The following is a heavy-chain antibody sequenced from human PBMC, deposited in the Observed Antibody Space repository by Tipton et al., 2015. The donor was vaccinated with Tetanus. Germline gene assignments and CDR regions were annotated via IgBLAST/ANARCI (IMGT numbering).Heavy chain of an antibody. CDR3: ARGWGSSWYYFDY. CDR2: IYYSGST. V-gene: IGHV4-30-4*01. CDR1: GASIKNSPYF. J-gene: IGHJ4*02. D-gene: IGHD6-13*01. Sequence: TLSLTCSVSGASIKNSPYFWNWIRHSPAKGLEWIGYIYYSGSTFYNPSLKSRVTMSVDTSKNQFSLNLTSVTAADTAVYYCARGWGSSWYYFDYWGQGILVTVSS.